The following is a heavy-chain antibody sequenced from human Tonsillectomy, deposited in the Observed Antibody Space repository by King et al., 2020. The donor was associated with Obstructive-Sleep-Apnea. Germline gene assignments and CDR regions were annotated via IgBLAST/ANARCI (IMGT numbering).Heavy chain of an antibody. J-gene: IGHJ4*02. CDR3: TRAPIVVVPAASDY. CDR1: GFTFGDYT. CDR2: IRSKAYGATT. Sequence: VQLVESGGGLAQPGRSLRLSCTASGFTFGDYTMSWFRQAPGKGLEWVGFIRSKAYGATTEYAASVKGRFTISRDDSKSIAYLQMNSLKTEDTAVYYCTRAPIVVVPAASDYWGQGTLVTVSS. V-gene: IGHV3-49*03. D-gene: IGHD2-2*01.